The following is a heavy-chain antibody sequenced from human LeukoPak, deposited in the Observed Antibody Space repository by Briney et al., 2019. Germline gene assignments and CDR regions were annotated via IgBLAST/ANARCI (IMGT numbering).Heavy chain of an antibody. D-gene: IGHD3-3*01. CDR3: ARDNDFWSGYYSFDF. CDR2: IYYSGST. V-gene: IGHV4-31*03. J-gene: IGHJ4*02. Sequence: SETLSLTCTVSGDSINSAAYYWSWIRQHPGKGLEWIGYIYYSGSTSYNPSLQSRVTISIDTSKNQFSLKLSSVTAADTAVCYCARDNDFWSGYYSFDFWGRGTLVTVSS. CDR1: GDSINSAAYY.